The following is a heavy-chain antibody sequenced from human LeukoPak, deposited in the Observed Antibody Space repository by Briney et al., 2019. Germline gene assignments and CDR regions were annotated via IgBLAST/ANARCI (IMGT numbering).Heavy chain of an antibody. CDR2: ITGNSGTI. CDR3: ARDPAYGAVDY. J-gene: IGHJ4*02. D-gene: IGHD2-21*01. V-gene: IGHV3-48*01. CDR1: GFTFSAYN. Sequence: GGSLRLSCAASGFTFSAYNMNWVRQAPGKGLEWISYITGNSGTIYYADSVKGRFTISRDNAKDSLYLQTSSPRAEDTAVYYYARDPAYGAVDYWGQGILVTVSS.